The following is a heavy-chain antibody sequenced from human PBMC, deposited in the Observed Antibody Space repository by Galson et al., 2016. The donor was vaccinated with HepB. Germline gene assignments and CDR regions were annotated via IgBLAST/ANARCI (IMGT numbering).Heavy chain of an antibody. J-gene: IGHJ4*02. CDR3: AKRPTWRIAIPVDYFDY. V-gene: IGHV1-2*06. CDR2: INPNTGDT. D-gene: IGHD6-13*01. Sequence: YTFTDYYFMYWVRQAPGQGLEWIGRINPNTGDTNYAQKFQGRVTMTRDTSISTAYMDLTSLTAEDTAVYYCAKRPTWRIAIPVDYFDYWGQGTMVTVSS. CDR1: YTFTDYYF.